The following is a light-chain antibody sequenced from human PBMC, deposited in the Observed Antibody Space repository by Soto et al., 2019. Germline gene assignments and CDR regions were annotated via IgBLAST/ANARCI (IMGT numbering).Light chain of an antibody. J-gene: IGLJ3*02. CDR3: EAWDDSLRGRV. CDR2: RNN. Sequence: QSVLTQPPSASGTPGQRVTISCSGSSSNIGSNYVYWYQQLPGMAPKLLIYRNNERPSGVPDRFSASKSGTSASLAISGLRSEDEADYYCEAWDDSLRGRVFGGGTKLTVL. CDR1: SSNIGSNY. V-gene: IGLV1-47*01.